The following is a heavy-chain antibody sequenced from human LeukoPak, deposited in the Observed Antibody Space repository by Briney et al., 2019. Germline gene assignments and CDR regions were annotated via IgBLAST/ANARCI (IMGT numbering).Heavy chain of an antibody. V-gene: IGHV4-61*02. CDR1: GGSISSGSYY. CDR2: IYTSGST. D-gene: IGHD2-8*01. Sequence: SETLSLTCTVSGGSISSGSYYWSWIRQPAGKGLEWIGRIYTSGSTNYNPSLKSRVTISADTSKNQFSLKLSSVTAADTAVYYCASTNIVLMVYALNNDAFDIWGQGTMVTVSS. J-gene: IGHJ3*02. CDR3: ASTNIVLMVYALNNDAFDI.